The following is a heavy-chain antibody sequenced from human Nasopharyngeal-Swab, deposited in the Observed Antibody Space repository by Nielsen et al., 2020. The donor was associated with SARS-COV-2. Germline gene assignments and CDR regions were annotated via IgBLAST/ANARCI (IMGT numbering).Heavy chain of an antibody. CDR3: ARVVPTHQPGYGDYARGPYWYFDL. Sequence: ASVKVSCKASGYTFTSYGISWVRQAPGQGLEWMGWISAYNGNTNYAQKLQGRVTMTTDTSTSTAYMELRSLRSDDTAVYYCARVVPTHQPGYGDYARGPYWYFDLWGRGTLVTVSS. V-gene: IGHV1-18*01. CDR2: ISAYNGNT. D-gene: IGHD4-17*01. CDR1: GYTFTSYG. J-gene: IGHJ2*01.